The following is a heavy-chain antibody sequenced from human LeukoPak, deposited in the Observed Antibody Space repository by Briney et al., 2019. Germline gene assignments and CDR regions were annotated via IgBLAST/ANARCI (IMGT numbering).Heavy chain of an antibody. CDR3: ARMITVRNFDY. J-gene: IGHJ4*02. CDR2: ISSSSSYI. Sequence: GGSLRLSCAASGFTFSSYSMTWVRQAPGKGLEWVSSISSSSSYIYYADSVKGRFTISRDNAKNSLYLQMNSLRAEDTAVYYCARMITVRNFDYWGQGTLVTVSS. D-gene: IGHD4-17*01. V-gene: IGHV3-21*01. CDR1: GFTFSSYS.